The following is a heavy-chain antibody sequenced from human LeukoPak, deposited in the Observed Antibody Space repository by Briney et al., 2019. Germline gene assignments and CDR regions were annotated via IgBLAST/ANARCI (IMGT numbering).Heavy chain of an antibody. V-gene: IGHV3-74*01. D-gene: IGHD1-26*01. CDR3: TRATGSYYGLGY. Sequence: GGSLRLSCAASGFTFSSYWMHWVRHAPGKGLVWFSRINSDGSSTSYADSVKGRFTISRDNAKNTLYLQMNSLRAEDTAVYYCTRATGSYYGLGYWGQGTLVTVSS. J-gene: IGHJ4*02. CDR1: GFTFSSYW. CDR2: INSDGSST.